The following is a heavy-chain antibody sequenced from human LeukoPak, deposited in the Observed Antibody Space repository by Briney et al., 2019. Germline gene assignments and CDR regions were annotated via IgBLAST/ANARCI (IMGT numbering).Heavy chain of an antibody. V-gene: IGHV3-23*01. J-gene: IGHJ4*02. D-gene: IGHD3-10*01. Sequence: GGSLRLSCAASGFTFSSYAMSWVRQAPGKGLEWVSAISGSGGSTYYADSVKGRFTISRDSSKNTIYLHMNSLRTEDTAVYFCAKGGDRGNYYFDSWGQGTLVSVSS. CDR1: GFTFSSYA. CDR3: AKGGDRGNYYFDS. CDR2: ISGSGGST.